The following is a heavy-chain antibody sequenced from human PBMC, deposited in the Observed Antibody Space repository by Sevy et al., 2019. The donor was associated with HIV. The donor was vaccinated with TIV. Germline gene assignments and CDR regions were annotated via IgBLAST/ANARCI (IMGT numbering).Heavy chain of an antibody. V-gene: IGHV3-7*01. CDR1: GFTLSSYW. Sequence: QLGGSLRLSCAASGFTLSSYWMNWVRQAPGKGLEWVANIKQDGSEKYYVDSVKGRFTISRDNAKNSLYLQMNSLRAEDTAVYYCMTTVTTVDYWGQGTLVTVSS. J-gene: IGHJ4*02. D-gene: IGHD4-17*01. CDR2: IKQDGSEK. CDR3: MTTVTTVDY.